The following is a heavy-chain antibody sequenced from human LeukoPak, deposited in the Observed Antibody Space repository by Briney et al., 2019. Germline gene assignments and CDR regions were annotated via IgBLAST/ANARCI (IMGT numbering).Heavy chain of an antibody. CDR2: IKWNGGSA. J-gene: IGHJ4*02. CDR3: ARVRDILTCFYVHYFDS. Sequence: GGSLTLSCAASGFTYDDYDMTWVRQAPGKGLEWVSGIKWNGGSATYADSVKGRFTISRDNAKNSLNLQTNSLRAEDTALYYCARVRDILTCFYVHYFDSWGQGSLLTVSS. CDR1: GFTYDDYD. D-gene: IGHD3-9*01. V-gene: IGHV3-20*04.